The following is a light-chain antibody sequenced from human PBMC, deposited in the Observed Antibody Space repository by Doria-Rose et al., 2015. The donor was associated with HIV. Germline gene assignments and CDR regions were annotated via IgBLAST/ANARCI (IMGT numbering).Light chain of an antibody. J-gene: IGKJ3*01. CDR2: CAS. CDR1: QSLLYTSKNY. V-gene: IGKV4-1*01. CDR3: QQYYDTPS. Sequence: TQSPESLGMSLGERATFNCKSNQSLLYTSKNYLAWYQQKPGQPPKLLIYCASTRQSGVPARFSGSGSGTDFTLTISSLEAEDVAVYYCQQYYDTPSFGPGTTMDIK.